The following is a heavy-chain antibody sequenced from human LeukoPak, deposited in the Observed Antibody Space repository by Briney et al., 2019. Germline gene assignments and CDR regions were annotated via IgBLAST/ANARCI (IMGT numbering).Heavy chain of an antibody. D-gene: IGHD3-16*01. J-gene: IGHJ3*02. V-gene: IGHV1-18*01. CDR3: ARTASTQQWDYLAAFDI. Sequence: ASGKVSCKASGDTFTSYGISWVRQAPGQGLEWMGWISAYNGNTNYAQKLQGRVTMTTDTSTSTAYMELRSLRSDDTAVYYCARTASTQQWDYLAAFDIWGQGTMVTVSS. CDR1: GDTFTSYG. CDR2: ISAYNGNT.